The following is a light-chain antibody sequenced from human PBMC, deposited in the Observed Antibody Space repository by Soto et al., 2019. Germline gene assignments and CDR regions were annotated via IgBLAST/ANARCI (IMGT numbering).Light chain of an antibody. Sequence: EIVLTQSPGTLSLSPGERATLSCRASQSVSSNYLVWYQQKPGQAPRLLIYGASNRATGIPDRFSGSGSGTDFTLTISRLEPEDFAVYFCHQYGGSPVYTFGPGTRLEI. CDR3: HQYGGSPVYT. J-gene: IGKJ2*01. CDR1: QSVSSNY. CDR2: GAS. V-gene: IGKV3-20*01.